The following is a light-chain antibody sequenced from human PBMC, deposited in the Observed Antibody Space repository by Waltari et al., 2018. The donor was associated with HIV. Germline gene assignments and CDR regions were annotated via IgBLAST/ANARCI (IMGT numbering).Light chain of an antibody. CDR2: YDV. CDR3: VAWDDGLNGWV. V-gene: IGLV1-36*01. Sequence: QSVLTQPPSVSEAPRQRVTISCSGSSSNVGINGVNWYQQFHAQAPTLLSFYDVLRPSGVSDRFSGSKSGTSASLAISVLQSEDEADYYCVAWDDGLNGWVFGGGTKLTVL. CDR1: SSNVGING. J-gene: IGLJ3*02.